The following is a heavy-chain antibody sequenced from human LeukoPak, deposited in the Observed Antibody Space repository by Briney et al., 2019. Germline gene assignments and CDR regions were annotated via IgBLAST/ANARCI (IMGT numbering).Heavy chain of an antibody. CDR1: GFTFRSYW. V-gene: IGHV3-7*01. J-gene: IGHJ4*02. D-gene: IGHD6-6*01. Sequence: PGGSLRLSCAAPGFTFRSYWMSWVRQAPGKGLEWVANIKQDGSEKYYVDSVKGRFTISRDNAKNSLYLQMNSLTAEDTAVYYCASSYSSSSNFDYWRQRTLVTVSS. CDR2: IKQDGSEK. CDR3: ASSYSSSSNFDY.